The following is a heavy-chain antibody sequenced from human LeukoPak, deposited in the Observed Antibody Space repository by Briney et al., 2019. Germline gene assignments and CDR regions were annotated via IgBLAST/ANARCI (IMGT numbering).Heavy chain of an antibody. J-gene: IGHJ4*02. CDR3: ARDSGGSSFYFDY. Sequence: SETLSLTCTVSGGSISSYYWSWIRQPPGKGLEWIGYIYYSGSTNYNPSLKSRVTISVDTSKNQFSLKLSSVTAADTAVYYCARDSGGSSFYFDYWGQGTLVTVSS. D-gene: IGHD6-6*01. CDR2: IYYSGST. CDR1: GGSISSYY. V-gene: IGHV4-59*01.